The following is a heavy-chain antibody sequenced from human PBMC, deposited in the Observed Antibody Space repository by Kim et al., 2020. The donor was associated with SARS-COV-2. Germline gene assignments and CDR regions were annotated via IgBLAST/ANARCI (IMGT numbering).Heavy chain of an antibody. CDR1: GGSISSNNYY. J-gene: IGHJ5*02. D-gene: IGHD3-10*01. V-gene: IGHV4-39*01. CDR2: IHYSGTT. Sequence: SETLSLTCTVYGGSISSNNYYWGWIRQPPGKGLEWVGSIHYSGTTYYNASLSSRRNMSVDTSKKQFSLKLSSGTATDTGVYYCARPQFGVGGGAGFGPWGQGTLVTVSS. CDR3: ARPQFGVGGGAGFGP.